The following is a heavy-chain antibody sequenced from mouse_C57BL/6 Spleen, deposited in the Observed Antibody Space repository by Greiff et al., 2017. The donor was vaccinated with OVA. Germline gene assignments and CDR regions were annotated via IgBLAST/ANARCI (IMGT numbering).Heavy chain of an antibody. J-gene: IGHJ2*01. V-gene: IGHV1-19*01. CDR3: ARKSSSGDY. D-gene: IGHD3-2*02. Sequence: EVQVVESGPVLVKPGASVKMSCKASGYTFTDYYMNWVKQSHGKSLEWIGVINPYNGGTSYNQKFKGKATLTVDKSSSTAYMELNSLTSEDSAVYYCARKSSSGDYWGQGTTLTVSS. CDR2: INPYNGGT. CDR1: GYTFTDYY.